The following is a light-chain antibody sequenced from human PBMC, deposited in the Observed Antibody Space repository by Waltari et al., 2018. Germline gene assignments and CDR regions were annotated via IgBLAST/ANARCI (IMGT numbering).Light chain of an antibody. CDR1: GSGGH. V-gene: IGLV2-8*01. CDR3: SSDAVSNNFYD. J-gene: IGLJ1*01. CDR2: EVN. Sequence: QSALTQPPSASGSPGQSVTIPCTGTGSGGHVSWYQQHPGKAPKLLIYEVNKRPSGVPDRFSGSKSGNTASLTVSGLQAEDEGDYYCSSDAVSNNFYDFGTGTKVTVL.